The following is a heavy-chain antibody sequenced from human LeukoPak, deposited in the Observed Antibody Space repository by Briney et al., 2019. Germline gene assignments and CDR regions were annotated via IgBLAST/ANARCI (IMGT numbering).Heavy chain of an antibody. J-gene: IGHJ4*02. D-gene: IGHD4-23*01. Sequence: SETLSLTCTVSGGSISSYYWSWIRQPAGEGLEWIGRIYPSGSTIYNPSLKSRVSISVDQSMNQFSLKLSSVTAADTAVYYCARSYGGNPMYFFHSWGQGILVTVSS. CDR3: ARSYGGNPMYFFHS. CDR2: IYPSGST. V-gene: IGHV4-4*07. CDR1: GGSISSYY.